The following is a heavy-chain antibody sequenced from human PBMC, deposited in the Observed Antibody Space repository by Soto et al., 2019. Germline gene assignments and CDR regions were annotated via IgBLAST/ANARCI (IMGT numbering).Heavy chain of an antibody. Sequence: QLQLQESGPGLVKPSETLSLTCTVSGGSISSSSYYWGWIRQPPGKGLEWIGSIYYSGSTYYNPSLKSRVTISVDTSKNQFSLKLSSVTAADTAVYYCASPSRHLSGVVIIGGDAFDIWGQGTLVTVSS. V-gene: IGHV4-39*01. J-gene: IGHJ3*02. CDR2: IYYSGST. CDR1: GGSISSSSYY. CDR3: ASPSRHLSGVVIIGGDAFDI. D-gene: IGHD3-3*01.